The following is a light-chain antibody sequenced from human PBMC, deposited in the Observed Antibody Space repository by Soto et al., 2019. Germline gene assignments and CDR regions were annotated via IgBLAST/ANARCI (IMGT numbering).Light chain of an antibody. V-gene: IGLV3-21*02. CDR1: NIEIKS. Sequence: SSELTQPPSVSVAPGQTARISCGVNNIEIKSVHWYQQKTGQAPVLVVYDDGDRTTGIPERFSGSKSGNTATLTTSRVEAGDEADYYCQVWDTTNPVIFGGGTKVTVL. CDR2: DDG. J-gene: IGLJ2*01. CDR3: QVWDTTNPVI.